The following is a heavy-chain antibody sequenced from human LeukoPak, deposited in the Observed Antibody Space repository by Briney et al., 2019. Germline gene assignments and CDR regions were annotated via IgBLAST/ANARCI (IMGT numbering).Heavy chain of an antibody. D-gene: IGHD6-13*01. J-gene: IGHJ4*02. CDR1: GYTFTSSD. CDR2: INPNSGRT. CDR3: ARGRSGLAAAGTYDY. V-gene: IGHV1-8*01. Sequence: ASVKVSCKASGYTFTSSDINWVRQAAGQGLVWMGWINPNSGRTGYAQKFQGRVTMTANTSISTAYMELRSLRFDDTAVYYCARGRSGLAAAGTYDYWGQGTLITVSS.